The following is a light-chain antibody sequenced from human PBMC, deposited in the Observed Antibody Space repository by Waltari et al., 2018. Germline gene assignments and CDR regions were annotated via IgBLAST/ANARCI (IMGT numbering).Light chain of an antibody. CDR3: QASYTTPYS. J-gene: IGKJ2*03. CDR1: KNIRSY. V-gene: IGKV1-39*01. CDR2: AAS. Sequence: DLQMTQSPSSLSASVGDRVTISCRASKNIRSYLSWYQQKPGIAPKLVIYAASTLQSGVPSRFSGSGSGTNFTLTITSLQAEDFATYFCQASYTTPYSFGQGTKEEIK.